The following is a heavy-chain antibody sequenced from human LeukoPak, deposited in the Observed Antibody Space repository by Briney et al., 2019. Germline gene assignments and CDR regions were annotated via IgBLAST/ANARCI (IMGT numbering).Heavy chain of an antibody. J-gene: IGHJ4*02. Sequence: ASVKVSCKASGGTFSSYAISWVRQAPGQGLEWMGGIIPIFGTANYAQKFQGRVTITADESTSTAYMELSSLRSGDTAVYYCARPAAAGTWAIDYWGQGTLVTVSS. V-gene: IGHV1-69*13. CDR1: GGTFSSYA. CDR2: IIPIFGTA. CDR3: ARPAAAGTWAIDY. D-gene: IGHD6-13*01.